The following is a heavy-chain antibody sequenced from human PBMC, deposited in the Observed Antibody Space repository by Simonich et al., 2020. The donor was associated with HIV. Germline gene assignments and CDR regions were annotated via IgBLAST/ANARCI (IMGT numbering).Heavy chain of an antibody. V-gene: IGHV3-21*01. Sequence: GGSLRLSCAASGFTFSSYSMNWVRQAPGKGLEWVSSISSSSSYIYYADSVKGRFTISRDNAKNSLYLQMNSLRAEDTAVYYCARDNIAVAGDYYYYYMDVWGKGTTVTVSS. CDR3: ARDNIAVAGDYYYYYMDV. J-gene: IGHJ6*03. CDR1: GFTFSSYS. CDR2: ISSSSSYI. D-gene: IGHD6-19*01.